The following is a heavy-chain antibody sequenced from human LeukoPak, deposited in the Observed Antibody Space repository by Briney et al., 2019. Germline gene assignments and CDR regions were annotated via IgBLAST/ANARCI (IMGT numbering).Heavy chain of an antibody. CDR2: IYSGGDT. D-gene: IGHD3-10*01. CDR1: GFTVSSNY. Sequence: PGGSLGLSCAASGFTVSSNYMSWVRQAPGKGLEWISLIYSGGDTYYPDSVRGRFTISRDNSKNTLFLQMNSLRAEDTAVYYCARDNIAGSGSSDWGQGTLVTVSS. CDR3: ARDNIAGSGSSD. J-gene: IGHJ4*02. V-gene: IGHV3-53*01.